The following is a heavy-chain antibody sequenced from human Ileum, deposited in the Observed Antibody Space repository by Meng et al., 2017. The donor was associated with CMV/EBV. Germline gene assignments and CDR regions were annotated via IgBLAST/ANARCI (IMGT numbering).Heavy chain of an antibody. D-gene: IGHD2-21*02. Sequence: QIQLVQSGAEVKTPXXSVKASCKAXGYTFSDYGITWVRQAPGQGLEWMGWISVYNGNTKYAQKVQGRVTLTTDTSTNTAYMELRSLRFDDTAVYYCAREGVGYCGGDCYSEYWGQGTLVNVSS. CDR2: ISVYNGNT. V-gene: IGHV1-18*01. J-gene: IGHJ4*02. CDR1: GYTFSDYG. CDR3: AREGVGYCGGDCYSEY.